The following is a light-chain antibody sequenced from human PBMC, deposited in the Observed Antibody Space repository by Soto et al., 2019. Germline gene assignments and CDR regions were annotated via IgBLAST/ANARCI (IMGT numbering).Light chain of an antibody. CDR2: EVS. V-gene: IGLV2-8*01. J-gene: IGLJ3*02. CDR3: CSYAGSNNLV. CDR1: SSDVGGYNF. Sequence: QSALTQPPSASGSPGQAVTISCTGTSSDVGGYNFVSWYQQHPGKAPKLLICEVSKRPSGVPDRFSGSKSGNTASLTVSGLQAEDEADYYCCSYAGSNNLVFGGGTNVTVL.